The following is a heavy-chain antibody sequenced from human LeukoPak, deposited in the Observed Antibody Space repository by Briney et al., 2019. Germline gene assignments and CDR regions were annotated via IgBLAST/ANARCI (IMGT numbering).Heavy chain of an antibody. CDR3: TRTNYGDYNWFDP. D-gene: IGHD4-17*01. V-gene: IGHV4-61*01. J-gene: IGHJ5*02. CDR1: GGAVSSGSYY. CDR2: IHYSGST. Sequence: SETLSLTCTVSGGAVSSGSYYWSWIRQPPGQGLEWIGYIHYSGSTKYNPSLKSRVTMSVGTSKNQFSLKVTSVTAADTAIYYCTRTNYGDYNWFDPWGQGTLVTVSS.